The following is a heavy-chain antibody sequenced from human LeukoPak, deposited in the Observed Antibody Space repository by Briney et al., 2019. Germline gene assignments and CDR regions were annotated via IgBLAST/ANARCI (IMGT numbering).Heavy chain of an antibody. CDR3: ARVIAAAGYGMDV. J-gene: IGHJ6*02. Sequence: ASVKVSCKASGYTFTSYYMHWVRQAPGQGLEWMGIINPSGGSTSYAQKFQGRVTITADKSTSTAYMELSSLRSEDTAVYYCARVIAAAGYGMDVWGQGTTVTVSS. CDR2: INPSGGST. D-gene: IGHD6-13*01. CDR1: GYTFTSYY. V-gene: IGHV1-46*01.